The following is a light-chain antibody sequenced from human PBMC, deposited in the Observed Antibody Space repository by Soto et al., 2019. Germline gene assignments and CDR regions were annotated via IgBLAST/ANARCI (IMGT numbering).Light chain of an antibody. V-gene: IGKV3-20*01. CDR2: DAS. CDR1: QSVANN. Sequence: EIVMTQSPASLSVSPGESVTLSCRASQSVANNLAWYQQKPGQAPRLLIYDASTRATVIPDRFSGSGSGTDFTLTISRLEPEDFAVYYCQQYGSSPLTFGGGTKVDIK. CDR3: QQYGSSPLT. J-gene: IGKJ4*01.